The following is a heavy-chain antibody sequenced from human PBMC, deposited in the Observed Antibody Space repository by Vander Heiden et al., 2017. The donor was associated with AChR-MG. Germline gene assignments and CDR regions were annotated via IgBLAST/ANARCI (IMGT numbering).Heavy chain of an antibody. CDR3: ARDRGGYGNDH. Sequence: EVQLVESGGGLVQPGGSGGSLRLSCAASGFTFSSYWMYWFRQVPGKGLEWVSSISRDNAKNTLYLQMNSLRAEDTAVYYCARDRGGYGNDHWGQGTLVTVSS. V-gene: IGHV3-74*01. J-gene: IGHJ4*02. CDR1: GFTFSSYW. D-gene: IGHD3-16*01.